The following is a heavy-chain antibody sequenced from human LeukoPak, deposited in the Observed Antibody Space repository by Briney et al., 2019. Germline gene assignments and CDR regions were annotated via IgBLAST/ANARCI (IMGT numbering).Heavy chain of an antibody. Sequence: GGSLRLSCAASGFTFSSYAMHWVRQAPGKGLEWVAVISYDGSNKYYADSVKGRFTISRDNSKNTLYLQMNSLRAEDTAVYYCARDGPLFGSLDYWGQGTLVTVSS. J-gene: IGHJ4*02. CDR3: ARDGPLFGSLDY. D-gene: IGHD3-10*01. CDR1: GFTFSSYA. V-gene: IGHV3-30-3*01. CDR2: ISYDGSNK.